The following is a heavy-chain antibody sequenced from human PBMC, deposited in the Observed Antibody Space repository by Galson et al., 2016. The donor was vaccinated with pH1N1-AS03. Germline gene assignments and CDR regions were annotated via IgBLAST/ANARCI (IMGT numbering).Heavy chain of an antibody. Sequence: SVKVSCKASGGTFTSHAVSWMRQAPGQGLEWMGGIILSLGMTHYARDFKDRVTFTADESATTDYMELTSLRSEDTALFYCARGGEFNYGTLDYWGQGSLVTVSS. J-gene: IGHJ4*02. D-gene: IGHD1-7*01. V-gene: IGHV1-69*10. CDR3: ARGGEFNYGTLDY. CDR2: IILSLGMT. CDR1: GGTFTSHA.